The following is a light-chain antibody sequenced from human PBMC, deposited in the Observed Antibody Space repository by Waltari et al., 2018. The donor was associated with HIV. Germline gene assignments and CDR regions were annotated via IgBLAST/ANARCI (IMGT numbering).Light chain of an antibody. J-gene: IGLJ2*01. Sequence: QSVLTQLPSQSGTTGQRVTISCSGSHSNLASRPVTLYQHPPLTAPKRLIYTNTQLPSGVPDRFSGSKSGTSASLAISGLQSEDEADYYCAAWDDSLDGVVFGGGTKLTVL. CDR3: AAWDDSLDGVV. CDR2: TNT. CDR1: HSNLASRP. V-gene: IGLV1-44*01.